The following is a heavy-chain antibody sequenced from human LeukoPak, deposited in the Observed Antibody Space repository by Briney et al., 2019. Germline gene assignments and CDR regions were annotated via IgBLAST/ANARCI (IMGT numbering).Heavy chain of an antibody. CDR3: ARGYSSSWNYFDY. V-gene: IGHV4-61*01. Sequence: PSETLSLTCTVSGGSVSSGSYYWSWIRQPPGKGLEWIGYIYYSGSTNYNPSLKSRVTISVDTSTNQFSLKLSSVTAADTAVYYCARGYSSSWNYFDYWGQGTLVTVSS. CDR2: IYYSGST. D-gene: IGHD6-13*01. CDR1: GGSVSSGSYY. J-gene: IGHJ4*02.